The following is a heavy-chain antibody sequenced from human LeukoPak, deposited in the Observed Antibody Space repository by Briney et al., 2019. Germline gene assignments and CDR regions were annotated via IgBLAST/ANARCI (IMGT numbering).Heavy chain of an antibody. D-gene: IGHD6-13*01. CDR1: GFTFSSYA. V-gene: IGHV3-30-3*01. CDR2: ISYDGSNK. J-gene: IGHJ4*02. CDR3: AKGIAATGNSQIFDY. Sequence: GRSLRLSCAASGFTFSSYAMHWVRQAPGKGLEWVAVISYDGSNKYYADSVKGRFTTSRDNSKNTLYLQMNSLRAEDTAVYYCAKGIAATGNSQIFDYWGQGILVTVSS.